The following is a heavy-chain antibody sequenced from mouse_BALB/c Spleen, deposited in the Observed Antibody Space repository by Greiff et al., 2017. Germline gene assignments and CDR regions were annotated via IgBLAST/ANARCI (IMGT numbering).Heavy chain of an antibody. Sequence: EVMLVESGGGLVQPGGSRKLSCAASGFTFSSSGMHWVRQAPEKGLEWVAYISSGSSTIFYADTVKGRFTISRDNPKNTLYLQMTSLRSEDTAMYYCARGTTVVEDWYFDVWGAGTTVTVSS. D-gene: IGHD1-1*01. CDR2: ISSGSSTI. J-gene: IGHJ1*01. CDR1: GFTFSSSG. CDR3: ARGTTVVEDWYFDV. V-gene: IGHV5-17*02.